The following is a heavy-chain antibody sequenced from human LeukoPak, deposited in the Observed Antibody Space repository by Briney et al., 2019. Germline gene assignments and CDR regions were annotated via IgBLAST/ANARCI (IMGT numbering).Heavy chain of an antibody. CDR3: ARDRADTAYFDY. Sequence: SETLSLTCTVSGGSINDYYWSWIRQPAGKGLEWIGRIYTSGSTNYNPSLKSRVTISVDTSKNQFSLKLSSVTAADTAVYYCARDRADTAYFDYWGQGTLVTVSS. V-gene: IGHV4-4*07. CDR2: IYTSGST. J-gene: IGHJ4*02. D-gene: IGHD5-18*01. CDR1: GGSINDYY.